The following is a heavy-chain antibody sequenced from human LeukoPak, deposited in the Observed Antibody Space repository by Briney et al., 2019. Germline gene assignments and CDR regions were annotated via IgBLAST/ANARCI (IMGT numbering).Heavy chain of an antibody. J-gene: IGHJ4*02. V-gene: IGHV7-4-1*02. CDR3: ARVNRGSDY. Sequence: ASVKVSCKASGYTFSSCAINWVRQAPGQGLEYMGWIDTKTGNPTYAQGFTGRFVFSLDTSVSTAYLQISSLKAEDTAVYYCARVNRGSDYWGQGTLVTVSS. CDR1: GYTFSSCA. CDR2: IDTKTGNP.